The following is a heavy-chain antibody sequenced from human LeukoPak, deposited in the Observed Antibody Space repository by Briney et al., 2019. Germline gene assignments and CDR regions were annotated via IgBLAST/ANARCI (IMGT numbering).Heavy chain of an antibody. CDR2: ISGSGGST. J-gene: IGHJ6*02. CDR3: AKRPYYDYVWGSYPSYYYYGMDV. CDR1: GFTFSSYA. V-gene: IGHV3-23*01. Sequence: PGGSLRLSCAASGFTFSSYAMSWVRQAPGKGLEWVSAISGSGGSTYYADSVKGRFTISRDNSKNTLYLQMNSLRAEDTAVYYCAKRPYYDYVWGSYPSYYYYGMDVWGQGTTVTVFS. D-gene: IGHD3-16*02.